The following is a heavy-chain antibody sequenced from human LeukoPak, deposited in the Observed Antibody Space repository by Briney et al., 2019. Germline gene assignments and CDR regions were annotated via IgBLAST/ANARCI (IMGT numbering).Heavy chain of an antibody. Sequence: ASVKVSCKASGYTFTSYYMHWVRQAPGQGLEWMGIINPSGGSTSYAQKFQGRVTMTTDTSTSTAYMELRSLRSDDTAVYYCARMDTAMAPDYWGQGTLVTVSS. J-gene: IGHJ4*02. CDR1: GYTFTSYY. V-gene: IGHV1-46*01. CDR3: ARMDTAMAPDY. D-gene: IGHD5-18*01. CDR2: INPSGGST.